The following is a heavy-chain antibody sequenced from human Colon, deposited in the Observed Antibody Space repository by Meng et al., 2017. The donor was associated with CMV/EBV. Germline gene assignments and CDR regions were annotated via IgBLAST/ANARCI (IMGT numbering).Heavy chain of an antibody. V-gene: IGHV4-31*03. J-gene: IGHJ4*02. CDR2: IYYSGST. CDR3: AIDTTLNCSGGSCYDY. D-gene: IGHD2-15*01. CDR1: GGSISSGGYY. Sequence: LRLSCTVSGGSISSGGYYWSWIRQHPGKGLEWIGYIYYSGSTYYNPSLKSRVTISVDTSKKQFSLKLSSVTAADTAVYYCAIDTTLNCSGGSCYDYWGQGTLVTVSS.